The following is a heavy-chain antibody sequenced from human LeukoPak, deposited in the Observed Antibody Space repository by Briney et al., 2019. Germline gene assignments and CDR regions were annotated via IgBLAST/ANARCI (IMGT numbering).Heavy chain of an antibody. J-gene: IGHJ4*02. CDR2: FGTRSTSI. CDR1: GFTFSGYS. V-gene: IGHV3-21*01. D-gene: IGHD3-22*01. CDR3: AREVSEGFDF. Sequence: GGSLRLSCTASGFTFSGYSMNWLRQAPGKGREWVSSFGTRSTSIYHAGSVKGRFAISRHNAKNELYLQMNSLRAEDTALYYCAREVSEGFDFWGQGTLVTVSS.